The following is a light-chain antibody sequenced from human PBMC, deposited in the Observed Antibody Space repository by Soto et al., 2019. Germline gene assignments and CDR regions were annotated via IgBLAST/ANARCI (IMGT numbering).Light chain of an antibody. CDR2: GPS. CDR1: ESLSPHS. J-gene: IGKJ1*01. V-gene: IGKV3-20*01. Sequence: IVLTQSPGTLSLSPGETATLSCRASESLSPHSTAWYQQKPGQAPRLLIYGPSGRATGIPDRISGSGSGTDFTLTISGLEPEDFAMYYCQQFQSSLRTFGQGTKVEV. CDR3: QQFQSSLRT.